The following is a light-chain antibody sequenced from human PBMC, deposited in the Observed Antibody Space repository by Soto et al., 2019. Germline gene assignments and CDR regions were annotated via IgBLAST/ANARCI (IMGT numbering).Light chain of an antibody. CDR1: SSNIGINY. CDR2: RNN. Sequence: QSVLTQPPSASGTPGQRVTISGSGSSSNIGINYVYWYQHVPGTAPKLLIFRNNERPSEVPDRFSGSKSGTSVSLANRGLRSEHEADYFCAAWENGLNGYVFGRGTNLNV. J-gene: IGLJ2*01. V-gene: IGLV1-47*01. CDR3: AAWENGLNGYV.